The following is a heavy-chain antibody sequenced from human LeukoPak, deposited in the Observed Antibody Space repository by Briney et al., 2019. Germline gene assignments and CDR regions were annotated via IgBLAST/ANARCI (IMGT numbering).Heavy chain of an antibody. CDR1: GFIFSSYG. V-gene: IGHV3-33*01. D-gene: IGHD2-21*02. CDR3: ARDGCGGDCYLADY. J-gene: IGHJ4*02. CDR2: IWYDGSKK. Sequence: PGGSLRLSCAASGFIFSSYGMHWVRQAPGKGLEWVGVIWYDGSKKHHADSVKGRFTISRDNSKNTLYLQMNRLRAEDTAVYYCARDGCGGDCYLADYWGQGTLVTVSS.